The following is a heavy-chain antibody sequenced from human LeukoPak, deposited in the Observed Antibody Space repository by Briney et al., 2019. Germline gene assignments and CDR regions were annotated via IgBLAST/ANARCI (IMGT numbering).Heavy chain of an antibody. CDR3: ARGPYNWNYPRGFLDY. D-gene: IGHD1-7*01. CDR2: IYGGDNT. CDR1: GFTVSSNY. V-gene: IGHV3-66*01. Sequence: GRSLRLSCAASGFTVSSNYTTWVRHAPGKGLEWVSVIYGGDNTHYADSVKGRFTISRDNSKSTLSLQMNSLRSEDTAVYYCARGPYNWNYPRGFLDYWGQGTLVTVSS. J-gene: IGHJ4*02.